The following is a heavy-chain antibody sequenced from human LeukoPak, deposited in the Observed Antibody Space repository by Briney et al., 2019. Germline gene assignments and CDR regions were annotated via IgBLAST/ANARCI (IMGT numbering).Heavy chain of an antibody. CDR2: IYYSGST. J-gene: IGHJ4*02. CDR1: GGSISSYY. V-gene: IGHV4-59*01. D-gene: IGHD3-3*01. Sequence: SETLSLTCTVSGGSISSYYWSWIRQPPGKGLEWIGYIYYSGSTNYNPSLKSRVTISVDTSKNQFSLKLSSVTAADTAVYYCARDRREWTYYFDYWGQGTLVTVFS. CDR3: ARDRREWTYYFDY.